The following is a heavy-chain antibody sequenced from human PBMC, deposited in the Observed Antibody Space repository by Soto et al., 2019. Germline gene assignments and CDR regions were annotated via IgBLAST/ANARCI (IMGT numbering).Heavy chain of an antibody. V-gene: IGHV3-30*18. CDR1: GFIFHNFG. CDR3: AKAVDIAVGGVPPSDY. CDR2: ISYDGRNK. J-gene: IGHJ4*02. Sequence: GGSLILSCAASGFIFHNFGMHWVRQTPGKGLEWVAVISYDGRNKYYADLVKGRFTISRDNSQNTLYLQMNSLRPEDTAVYFCAKAVDIAVGGVPPSDYCCQGTSVTVS. D-gene: IGHD3-16*01.